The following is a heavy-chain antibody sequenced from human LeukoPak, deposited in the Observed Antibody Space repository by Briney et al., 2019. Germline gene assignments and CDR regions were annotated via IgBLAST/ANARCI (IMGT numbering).Heavy chain of an antibody. D-gene: IGHD3-16*01. CDR2: IKHDGSNQ. V-gene: IGHV3-30*02. CDR3: GKDEGDHLGGRSHTARTYDVFDI. J-gene: IGHJ3*02. Sequence: GGSLRLSCAASGFTFSNYAMHWVRQAPGSGLEWVAFIKHDGSNQNYADSVKGRFTISRDNSKNTLYLQMNSLRAEDTAVYYCGKDEGDHLGGRSHTARTYDVFDIWGQGTMVTVSS. CDR1: GFTFSNYA.